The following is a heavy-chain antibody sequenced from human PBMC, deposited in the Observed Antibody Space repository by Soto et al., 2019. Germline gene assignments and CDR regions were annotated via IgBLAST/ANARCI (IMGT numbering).Heavy chain of an antibody. CDR3: ARDAFRGSYRAYYGMDV. V-gene: IGHV3-30-3*01. CDR1: VFTFISYA. Sequence: GWSLRLSCASSVFTFISYAIHWVRQAPGKGLEWVAVISYDGSNKYYADSVKGRFTISRDNSKNMLYLQMNSLRGEDTAVFYCARDAFRGSYRAYYGMDVWGQGTTVTVSS. D-gene: IGHD3-16*02. CDR2: ISYDGSNK. J-gene: IGHJ6*02.